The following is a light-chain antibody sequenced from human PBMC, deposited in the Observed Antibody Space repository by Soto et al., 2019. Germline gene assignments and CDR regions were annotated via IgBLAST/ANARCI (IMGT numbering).Light chain of an antibody. CDR2: MAS. J-gene: IGKJ1*01. Sequence: DIQMTQSRSTLSASVGDRVTITFRASQSIGSWLAWYQQKPGKAPRLLIYMASTLESGVPSRFSGSGSGTEFTLTISSLQPDDFATYYCQEYNTYWMFGQGTKVDIK. CDR3: QEYNTYWM. V-gene: IGKV1-5*01. CDR1: QSIGSW.